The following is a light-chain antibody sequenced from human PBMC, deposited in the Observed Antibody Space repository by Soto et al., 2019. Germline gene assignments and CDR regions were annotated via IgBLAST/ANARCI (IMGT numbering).Light chain of an antibody. CDR1: RSVVGAYNL. V-gene: IGLV2-23*02. Sequence: HSLLTQPSSLSGSPGQSITISFARTRSVVGAYNLVSWYQQHPGNAPKLIICEVNTRPSGISNRFSGSKSGDTASLTISGLQAEDEADYFCCSYAGTVAYVFGTGTKVTVL. J-gene: IGLJ1*01. CDR2: EVN. CDR3: CSYAGTVAYV.